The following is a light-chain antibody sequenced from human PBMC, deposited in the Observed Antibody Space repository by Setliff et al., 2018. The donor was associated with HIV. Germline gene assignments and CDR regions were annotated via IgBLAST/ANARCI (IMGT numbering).Light chain of an antibody. Sequence: QSVLTQPASVSASPGQSITISCTGTSNDVGNYNLVSWYQQHPGKAPKLIIYEVNNRPSGVPFRFSGSKSGNTASLTISGLQAEDEADYYCCSHAGLTSYVFGSGTKVTVL. CDR2: EVN. J-gene: IGLJ1*01. CDR3: CSHAGLTSYV. CDR1: SNDVGNYNL. V-gene: IGLV2-23*02.